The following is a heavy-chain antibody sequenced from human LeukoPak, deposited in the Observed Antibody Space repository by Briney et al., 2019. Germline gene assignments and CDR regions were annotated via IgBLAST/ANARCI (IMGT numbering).Heavy chain of an antibody. Sequence: SETLSLTCAVFGGSFSGYYWSWIRQPPGKGLEWIGEISHSGRTNYKASLKSRVTISIDTSKSLFFLSLSSVTAADTAVYHCARILPGTETGHGAFDIWGQGTMVTVSA. V-gene: IGHV4-34*01. D-gene: IGHD4-17*01. CDR2: ISHSGRT. CDR3: ARILPGTETGHGAFDI. CDR1: GGSFSGYY. J-gene: IGHJ3*02.